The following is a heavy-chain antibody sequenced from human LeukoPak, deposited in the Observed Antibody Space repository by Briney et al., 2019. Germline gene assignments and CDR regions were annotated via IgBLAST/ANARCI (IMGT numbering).Heavy chain of an antibody. CDR2: ISSSSSYI. CDR1: GFTLSSYC. D-gene: IGHD6-19*01. CDR3: ARAPGIAVAGTCFDY. V-gene: IGHV3-21*01. J-gene: IGHJ4*02. Sequence: GGSLRLSCPASGFTLSSYCMNWVRQAPGKWLEWVSSISSSSSYIHYADSVKGRFTISRDNAKNSLYLQMKSLRAEDTAVYYCARAPGIAVAGTCFDYWGQGTLVTVSS.